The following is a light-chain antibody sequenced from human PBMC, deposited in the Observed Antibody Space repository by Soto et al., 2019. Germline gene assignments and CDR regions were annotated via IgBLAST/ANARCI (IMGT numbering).Light chain of an antibody. CDR2: KAS. J-gene: IGKJ1*01. CDR3: QHYNSYSEA. CDR1: QTISSG. Sequence: DLQRTQTHSTLSGSVGGRVTITCRASQTISSGLAWYQQKPGKAPKLLIYKASTLKSGVPSRFSGSGSGTEFTLTISSLQPDDFASYYCQHYNSYSEAFAQGTKVDIK. V-gene: IGKV1-5*03.